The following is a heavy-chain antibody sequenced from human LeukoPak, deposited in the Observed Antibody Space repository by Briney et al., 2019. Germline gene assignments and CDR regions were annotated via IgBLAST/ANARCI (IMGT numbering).Heavy chain of an antibody. CDR1: GFTFSDYY. J-gene: IGHJ6*02. CDR3: SLSSILAADLYGMDV. CDR2: ISSSGSTI. D-gene: IGHD3-9*01. V-gene: IGHV3-11*01. Sequence: GGSLRLSCAASGFTFSDYYMSWIRQAPGKGLEWVSYISSSGSTIYYADSVKGRLTISRDNARNSLYLQMNSLRAEDTAVYYCSLSSILAADLYGMDVWGQGTTATVSS.